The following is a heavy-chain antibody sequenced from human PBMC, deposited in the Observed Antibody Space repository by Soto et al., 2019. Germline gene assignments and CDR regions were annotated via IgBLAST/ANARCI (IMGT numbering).Heavy chain of an antibody. V-gene: IGHV1-18*01. Sequence: EASVKVSWKASGCTFTSYGISWVRQAPGQGLEWMGWISAYNGNTNYAQKLQGRVTMTTDTSTSTACMELRSLRSDDTAVYYCARESSSTSCYFDHWGQGTLVTVSS. D-gene: IGHD2-2*01. J-gene: IGHJ5*02. CDR3: ARESSSTSCYFDH. CDR1: GCTFTSYG. CDR2: ISAYNGNT.